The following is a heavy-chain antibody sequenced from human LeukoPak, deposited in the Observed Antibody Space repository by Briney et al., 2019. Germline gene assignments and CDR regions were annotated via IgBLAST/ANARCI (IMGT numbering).Heavy chain of an antibody. CDR2: ISYDGSNK. CDR3: AREVGHSYAWSSFDY. Sequence: GGSLRLSCAASGFTFSSYAMHWVRQAPGKGLEWVAVISYDGSNKYYADSVKGRFTISRDNSKNTLYLQMNSLRAEDTAVYYCAREVGHSYAWSSFDYWGQGTLVTVSS. CDR1: GFTFSSYA. D-gene: IGHD5-18*01. V-gene: IGHV3-30*04. J-gene: IGHJ4*02.